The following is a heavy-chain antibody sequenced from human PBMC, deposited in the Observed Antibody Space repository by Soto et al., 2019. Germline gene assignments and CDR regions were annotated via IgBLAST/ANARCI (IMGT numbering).Heavy chain of an antibody. D-gene: IGHD2-2*01. J-gene: IGHJ6*02. CDR1: GFDFYYYN. V-gene: IGHV3-21*01. Sequence: GGSLRLSCAASGFDFYYYNMNWVRQAPGRGLEWVSSISGTGIDIHFADSVKGRFVISRENAKTSLYLKMNSLRPEDTAVYYCARDKLYAPFPSDYGMDVWGQGTTVTVSS. CDR3: ARDKLYAPFPSDYGMDV. CDR2: ISGTGIDI.